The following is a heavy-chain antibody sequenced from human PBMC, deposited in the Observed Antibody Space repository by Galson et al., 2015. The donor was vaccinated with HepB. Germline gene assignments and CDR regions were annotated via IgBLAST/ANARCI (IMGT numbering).Heavy chain of an antibody. V-gene: IGHV4-4*07. Sequence: LSLTCTVSGGSISSYYWSWIRQPAGKGLEWIGRIYTSGSINYNPSLKSRVTMSVDTSKNQFSLKLSSVTAADTAVYYCARGRWDWNYDEYYYGMDVWGQGTTVTVSS. CDR1: GGSISSYY. CDR2: IYTSGSI. J-gene: IGHJ6*02. D-gene: IGHD1-7*01. CDR3: ARGRWDWNYDEYYYGMDV.